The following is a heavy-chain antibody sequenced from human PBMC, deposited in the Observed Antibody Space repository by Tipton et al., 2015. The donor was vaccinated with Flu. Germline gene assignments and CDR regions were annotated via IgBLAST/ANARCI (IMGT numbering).Heavy chain of an antibody. D-gene: IGHD2-15*01. V-gene: IGHV4-38-2*02. J-gene: IGHJ3*02. CDR3: ARDNLAYCSSGDCNPPRTCDI. CDR1: SYSISSGYY. CDR2: VYHSGRT. Sequence: TLSLTCTVSSYSISSGYYWGWIRQPPGKGLEWLGSVYHSGRTYYNPSLKSRVTISADTSKNHFSLKLSSVTAADTAVYFCARDNLAYCSSGDCNPPRTCDIWGQGTMVTVSS.